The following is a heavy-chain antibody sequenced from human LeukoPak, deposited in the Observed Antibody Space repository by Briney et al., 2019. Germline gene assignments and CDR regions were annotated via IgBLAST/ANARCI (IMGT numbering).Heavy chain of an antibody. V-gene: IGHV3-23*01. CDR3: ANGNRCTSPNRPGYYYFYMDV. CDR1: GFTFSSYA. J-gene: IGHJ6*03. CDR2: FSGSGGTT. Sequence: GGSLRLSCAASGFTFSSYAMNWVRQAPGRGLEWVSGFSGSGGTTYYADSVKGRFTISRDNSKNTLYLQMNSLRAEDTAVYYCANGNRCTSPNRPGYYYFYMDVWGKGTTVTVSS. D-gene: IGHD2-8*01.